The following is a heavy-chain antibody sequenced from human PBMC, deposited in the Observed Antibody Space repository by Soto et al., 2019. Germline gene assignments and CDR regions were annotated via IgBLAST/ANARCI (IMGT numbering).Heavy chain of an antibody. CDR1: GFTFSDYY. J-gene: IGHJ6*02. D-gene: IGHD6-19*01. Sequence: QVQLVESGGGLVKPGGSLRLSCAASGFTFSDYYMSWIRQAPGKGLEWVSYISSSGSTIYYADSVKGRFTISRDNAKNSLSLQMNSLRAEDTAVYYCARDLDGIAVAGVYYYYYGMDVWCQGTTVTVSS. CDR3: ARDLDGIAVAGVYYYYYGMDV. CDR2: ISSSGSTI. V-gene: IGHV3-11*01.